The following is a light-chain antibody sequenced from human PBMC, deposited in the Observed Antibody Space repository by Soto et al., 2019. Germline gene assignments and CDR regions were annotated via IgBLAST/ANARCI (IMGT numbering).Light chain of an antibody. CDR1: SSNVGKNF. Sequence: QSVLTQPPSVSAAPGQKVSISCSGSSSNVGKNFVSWYQHFPGKAPKLLIYDNQKRPSGIPDRFSASKAGTLATLDITGLQTGDDADYYCGTWDSSLTIGVIFGGGTKLTVL. CDR2: DNQ. J-gene: IGLJ2*01. CDR3: GTWDSSLTIGVI. V-gene: IGLV1-51*01.